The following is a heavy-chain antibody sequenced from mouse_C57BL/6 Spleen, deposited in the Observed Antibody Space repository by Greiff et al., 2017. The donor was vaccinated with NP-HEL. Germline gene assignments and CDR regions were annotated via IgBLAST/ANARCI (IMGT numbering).Heavy chain of an antibody. D-gene: IGHD1-1*01. CDR1: GYTFTDYE. Sequence: VQLQQSGAELVRPGASVTLSCKASGYTFTDYEMHWVKQTPVHGLEWIGAIDPETGGTAYNQKFKGKAILTADKSSSTAYMELRSLTSEDSAVYYCTRKDYGSSYAMDYWGQGTSVTVSS. J-gene: IGHJ4*01. V-gene: IGHV1-15*01. CDR3: TRKDYGSSYAMDY. CDR2: IDPETGGT.